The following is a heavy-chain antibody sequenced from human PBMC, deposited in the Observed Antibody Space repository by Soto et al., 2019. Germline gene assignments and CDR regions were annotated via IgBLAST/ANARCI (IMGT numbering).Heavy chain of an antibody. Sequence: QVQLVQSGAEVKKPGSSVKVSCKASGGTFNRYAISWVRQAPGQGLEWMGGIIPIFGIGNDAQRFQGRVTITADESTGTAYMELSSLRSEDTGVYYCARSAITLFGVVSIPPHYYSEMHVWDQGTTVTVSS. CDR2: IIPIFGIG. CDR1: GGTFNRYA. J-gene: IGHJ6*02. CDR3: ARSAITLFGVVSIPPHYYSEMHV. V-gene: IGHV1-69*01. D-gene: IGHD3-3*01.